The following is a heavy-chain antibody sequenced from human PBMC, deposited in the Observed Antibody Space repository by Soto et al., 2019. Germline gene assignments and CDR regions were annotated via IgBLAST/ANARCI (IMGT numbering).Heavy chain of an antibody. Sequence: RLCRTCPVSGGSISSGDYYWSWIRQPPGKGLEWIGYIYYSGITYYNPSLKSRVTISVDTSKNQFSLKLSSVTAAATAVYYCATVVTYYDFWSGQPGYGMDVWGQGTKVTVYS. D-gene: IGHD3-3*01. CDR1: GGSISSGDYY. CDR3: ATVVTYYDFWSGQPGYGMDV. CDR2: IYYSGIT. V-gene: IGHV4-30-4*01. J-gene: IGHJ6*02.